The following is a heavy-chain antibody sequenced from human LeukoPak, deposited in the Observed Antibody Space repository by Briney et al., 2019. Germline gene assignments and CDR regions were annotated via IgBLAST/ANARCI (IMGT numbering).Heavy chain of an antibody. Sequence: GGSLRLFCAASGFTISNNYMSWVRQAPGKGLEWVSVIFSGGDTYYADSVKGRFTISRDNSKNTLYLQMNSLRAEDTAVYYCARGSSRTSSGCWGQGTLVTVSS. CDR3: ARGSSRTSSGC. V-gene: IGHV3-53*01. J-gene: IGHJ4*02. CDR1: GFTISNNY. D-gene: IGHD6-6*01. CDR2: IFSGGDT.